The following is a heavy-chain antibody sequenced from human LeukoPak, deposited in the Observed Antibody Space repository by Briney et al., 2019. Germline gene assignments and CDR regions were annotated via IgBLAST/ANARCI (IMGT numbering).Heavy chain of an antibody. CDR1: GGSTTSYY. Sequence: SETLSLTCNVSGGSTTSYYWSWIRQPAGKGLEWIGRIYDSGSTDYNPSLKSRISLSLDTSKNQFFLRLTSVTAADTAVYYCARGHFPTVTPPFDYWGQGTLVTVSS. V-gene: IGHV4-4*07. D-gene: IGHD4-17*01. J-gene: IGHJ4*02. CDR3: ARGHFPTVTPPFDY. CDR2: IYDSGST.